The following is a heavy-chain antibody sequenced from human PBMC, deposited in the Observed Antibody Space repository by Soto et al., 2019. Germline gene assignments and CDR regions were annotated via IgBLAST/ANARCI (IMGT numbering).Heavy chain of an antibody. D-gene: IGHD2-8*01. CDR3: ARGYCTNGVCYFGADYYSYMDV. CDR1: GYTFTSYA. J-gene: IGHJ6*03. CDR2: LNAGNGNT. Sequence: QVQLVQSGAEVKKPGASVKVSCKASGYTFTSYAMHWVRQAPGQRLEWMGWLNAGNGNTKYSQKFQGRVPITRDTSASIAYMGLSSLRSEDTAVYYCARGYCTNGVCYFGADYYSYMDVWGKGTTVTVSS. V-gene: IGHV1-3*01.